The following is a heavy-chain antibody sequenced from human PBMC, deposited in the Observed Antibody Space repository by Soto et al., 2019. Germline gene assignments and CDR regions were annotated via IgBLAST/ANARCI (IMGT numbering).Heavy chain of an antibody. D-gene: IGHD3-16*01. V-gene: IGHV1-69*18. CDR2: ISPRFGTT. CDR1: GGTFSTYT. J-gene: IGHJ3*01. CDR3: ARRLDDRADEGFDV. Sequence: QVHLVQSGAEVRKPGSSVKVSCKTSGGTFSTYTIYWVRQAPGQGLEWMGRISPRFGTTRYAQNFQDRVTITAEESTSTTYMELSSLRAEDTALYYCARRLDDRADEGFDVWGEGTAVTVSA.